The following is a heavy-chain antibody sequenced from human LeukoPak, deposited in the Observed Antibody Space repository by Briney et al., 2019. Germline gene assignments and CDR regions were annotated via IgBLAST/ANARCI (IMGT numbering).Heavy chain of an antibody. CDR3: ARAPTVLVGYCSSSSCQADY. D-gene: IGHD2-2*01. CDR2: ISYDGSNK. V-gene: IGHV3-30*03. J-gene: IGHJ4*02. Sequence: GGSLRLSCAASGFTFSSYGMHWVRQAPGKGLEWVAVISYDGSNKYYADSVKGRFTISRDNSKDTLYLQMNSLRAEDTAVYYCARAPTVLVGYCSSSSCQADYWGQGTLVTVSS. CDR1: GFTFSSYG.